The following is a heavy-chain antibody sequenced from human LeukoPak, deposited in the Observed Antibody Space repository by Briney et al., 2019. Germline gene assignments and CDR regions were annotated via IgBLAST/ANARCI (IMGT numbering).Heavy chain of an antibody. V-gene: IGHV3-33*06. CDR2: IWYDGSNK. J-gene: IGHJ4*02. Sequence: PGGSLRLSCAASGFTFSSYGMHWVRQAPGKGLEWVAVIWYDGSNKYYADSVKGRFTISRDNSKNTLHLQMNSLRAEDTAVYYCAKNYGGFLEWLLFDYWGQGTLVTVSS. D-gene: IGHD3-3*01. CDR3: AKNYGGFLEWLLFDY. CDR1: GFTFSSYG.